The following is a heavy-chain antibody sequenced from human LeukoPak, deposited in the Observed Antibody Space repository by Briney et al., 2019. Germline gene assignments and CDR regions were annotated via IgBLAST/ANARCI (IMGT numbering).Heavy chain of an antibody. Sequence: SETLSLTCTVSGGSIINYYGSWIRQPAGTGLEWVGRIYATGSTIYNPSLQSRLSMSVDTSKNQFSLRLTSVTAADTAVYYCARLKYYDSTGYSPGYYMDVWGKGITVTVSS. J-gene: IGHJ6*03. CDR3: ARLKYYDSTGYSPGYYMDV. CDR2: IYATGST. CDR1: GGSIINYY. D-gene: IGHD3-22*01. V-gene: IGHV4-4*07.